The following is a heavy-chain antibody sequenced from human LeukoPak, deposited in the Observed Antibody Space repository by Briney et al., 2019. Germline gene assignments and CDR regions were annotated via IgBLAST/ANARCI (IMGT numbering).Heavy chain of an antibody. CDR3: ARDHWLFSSKTWYYYGMDV. Sequence: SETLSLTCVVSGGSISPYYWSWIRQSPGKGLEWIGYIDPSGSASYNPSLKSRVTIFVDASKNLFSLILTSVSASDTAIYYCARDHWLFSSKTWYYYGMDVWGQGTTVTVSS. V-gene: IGHV4-59*01. CDR2: IDPSGSA. D-gene: IGHD3-9*01. J-gene: IGHJ6*02. CDR1: GGSISPYY.